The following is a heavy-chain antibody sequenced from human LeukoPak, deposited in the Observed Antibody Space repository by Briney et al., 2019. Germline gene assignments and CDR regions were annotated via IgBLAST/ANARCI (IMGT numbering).Heavy chain of an antibody. CDR1: GFTFVGNA. CDR3: AKGGLGGYNAVFDN. J-gene: IGHJ4*02. CDR2: VSGSDGSS. V-gene: IGHV3-23*01. D-gene: IGHD5-24*01. Sequence: PGGSLRLSCATSGFTFVGNAMSWVRQAPGKGLEWVSGVSGSDGSSHYADSVKGRFTISVDNSKNTLHLQMNSLRAEDTAVYYCAKGGLGGYNAVFDNWGQGTLVTVSS.